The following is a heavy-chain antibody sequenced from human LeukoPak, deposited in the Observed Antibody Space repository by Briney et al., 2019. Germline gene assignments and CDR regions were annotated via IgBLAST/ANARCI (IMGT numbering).Heavy chain of an antibody. CDR1: GGSLSSDTYF. V-gene: IGHV4-39*01. D-gene: IGHD3-16*01. Sequence: SETLSLTCTVSGGSLSSDTYFWGWIRQPPGKGLGWIANIYFTGNTYYNPSLKSRATISVDTSKNQFSLTRSSVTAADTAVYYCASEAHRGGGFDSWGQGTQVTVSS. CDR2: IYFTGNT. J-gene: IGHJ4*02. CDR3: ASEAHRGGGFDS.